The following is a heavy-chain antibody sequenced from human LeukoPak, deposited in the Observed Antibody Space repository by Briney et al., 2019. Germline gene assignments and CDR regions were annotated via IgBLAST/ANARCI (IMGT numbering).Heavy chain of an antibody. CDR2: IQYSGST. V-gene: IGHV4-61*08. D-gene: IGHD1-26*01. J-gene: IGHJ4*02. CDR3: ARGRTGSYYAADY. Sequence: SETLSLTCTVSGGSVSSGDHYWSWIRQPPGEGLEYIGNIQYSGSTNYNPSLESRVTISVDTSKNQFSLKLSSVTAADTAVYYCARGRTGSYYAADYWGQGTLVTVSS. CDR1: GGSVSSGDHY.